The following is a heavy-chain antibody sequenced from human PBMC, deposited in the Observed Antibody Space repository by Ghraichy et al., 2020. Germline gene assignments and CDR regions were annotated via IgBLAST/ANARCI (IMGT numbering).Heavy chain of an antibody. CDR2: IYHSGST. Sequence: SETLSLTCAVSGGSISSGGYSWSWIRQPPGKGLEWIGYIYHSGSTYYNPSLKSRVTISVDRSKNQFSLKLSSVTAADTAVYYCARGRGYSYGNYENWGQGTLVTVSS. D-gene: IGHD5-18*01. V-gene: IGHV4-30-2*01. CDR3: ARGRGYSYGNYEN. CDR1: GGSISSGGYS. J-gene: IGHJ4*02.